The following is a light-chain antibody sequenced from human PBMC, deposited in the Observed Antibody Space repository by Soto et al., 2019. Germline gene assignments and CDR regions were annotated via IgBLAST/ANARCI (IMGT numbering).Light chain of an antibody. V-gene: IGKV1-39*01. CDR2: AAS. Sequence: DIQMSQSPSTLSASVGYRFTITCRASQSISSWLAWYQQKTGKAPKVLIFAASELQSGVPSRFSGSGSGTDFTLTISSPQPDDFATYYCQQSYTRTFGQGTKVDIK. J-gene: IGKJ1*01. CDR1: QSISSW. CDR3: QQSYTRT.